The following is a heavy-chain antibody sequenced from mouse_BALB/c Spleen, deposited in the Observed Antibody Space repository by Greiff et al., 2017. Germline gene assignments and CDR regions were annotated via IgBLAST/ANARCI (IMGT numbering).Heavy chain of an antibody. Sequence: VKVVESGPGLVAPSQSLSITCTVSGFSLTSYGVHWVRQPPGKGLEWLGVIWAGGSTNYNSALMSRLSISKDNSKSQVFLKMNSLQTDDTAMYYCARDRDYGSTGYFDVWGAGTTVTVSS. J-gene: IGHJ1*01. CDR3: ARDRDYGSTGYFDV. V-gene: IGHV2-9*02. D-gene: IGHD1-1*01. CDR1: GFSLTSYG. CDR2: IWAGGST.